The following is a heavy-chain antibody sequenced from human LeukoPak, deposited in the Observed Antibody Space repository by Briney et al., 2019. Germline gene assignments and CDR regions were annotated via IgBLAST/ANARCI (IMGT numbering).Heavy chain of an antibody. CDR2: INHSGST. CDR1: GGSFSGYY. CDR3: ARGDVAAAEKKAYNWFDL. Sequence: SETLSLTCAVYGGSFSGYYWSWIRQPPGKGLEWIGEINHSGSTNYNPSLKSRVTISVDTSKNQFSLKLSSVTAADTAVYYCARGDVAAAEKKAYNWFDLWGQGTLVTVSS. D-gene: IGHD6-13*01. J-gene: IGHJ5*02. V-gene: IGHV4-34*01.